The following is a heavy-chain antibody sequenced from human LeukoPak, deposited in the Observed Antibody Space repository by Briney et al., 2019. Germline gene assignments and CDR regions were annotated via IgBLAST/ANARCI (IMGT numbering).Heavy chain of an antibody. D-gene: IGHD3-9*01. CDR1: GYSTSSGYY. CDR3: ARRGRVEEGRYFDWSYTQGWFDP. J-gene: IGHJ5*02. CDR2: IYHSGST. Sequence: SETLSLTCTVSGYSTSSGYYWGWIRQPPGKGLEWIGSIYHSGSTYYNPSLKSRVTISVDTSKNQFSLKLSSVTAADTAVYYCARRGRVEEGRYFDWSYTQGWFDPWGQGTLVTVSS. V-gene: IGHV4-38-2*02.